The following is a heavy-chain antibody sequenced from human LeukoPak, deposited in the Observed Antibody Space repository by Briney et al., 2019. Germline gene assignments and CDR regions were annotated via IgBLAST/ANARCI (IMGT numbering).Heavy chain of an antibody. V-gene: IGHV1-46*01. CDR2: INPSGGST. D-gene: IGHD3-3*01. CDR3: ARDAPQYYDFWSGYYIPGDY. J-gene: IGHJ4*02. CDR1: GYTFTSYY. Sequence: GASVKVSCKASGYTFTSYYMHWVRQAPGQGLEWMGIINPSGGSTSYAQKFQGRVTMTTDTSTSTAYMELRSLRSDDTAVYYCARDAPQYYDFWSGYYIPGDYWGQGTLVTVSS.